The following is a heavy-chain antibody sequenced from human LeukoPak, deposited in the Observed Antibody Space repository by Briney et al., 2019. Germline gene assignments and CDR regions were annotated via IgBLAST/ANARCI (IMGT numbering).Heavy chain of an antibody. CDR1: GGSISSYY. CDR2: IYTSGST. D-gene: IGHD4/OR15-4a*01. CDR3: ARDIEYDYGQFDLDF. V-gene: IGHV4-4*07. J-gene: IGHJ4*02. Sequence: SETLSLTCTVSGGSISSYYWSWIRQPAGKGLEWIGRIYTSGSTNYNPSLKSRVSMSIDTSKNQFSLKQNSVTAADTAVYYCARDIEYDYGQFDLDFWGQGTVVSVSS.